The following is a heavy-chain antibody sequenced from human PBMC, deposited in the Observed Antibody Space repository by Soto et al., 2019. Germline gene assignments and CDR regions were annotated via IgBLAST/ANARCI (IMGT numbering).Heavy chain of an antibody. V-gene: IGHV4-4*07. J-gene: IGHJ3*02. CDR2: IYTSGST. CDR3: AREKGARITIFGVVRDAFDI. D-gene: IGHD3-3*01. CDR1: GGSISSYY. Sequence: QVQLQESGPGLVKPSETLSLTCTVSGGSISSYYWSWIRQPAGKGLEWMGRIYTSGSTNYNPSLKSRVTISVDTSKNQFSLKLSSVTAADTAVYYCAREKGARITIFGVVRDAFDIWGQGTMVTVSS.